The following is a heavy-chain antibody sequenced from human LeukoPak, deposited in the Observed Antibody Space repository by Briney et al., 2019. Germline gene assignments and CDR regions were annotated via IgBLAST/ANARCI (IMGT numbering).Heavy chain of an antibody. V-gene: IGHV1-2*02. CDR1: GYTFTDYY. D-gene: IGHD3-16*01. J-gene: IGHJ4*02. CDR2: INSNSGGT. CDR3: ARVLVPAGGGVVDY. Sequence: ASVKVSCKASGYTFTDYYMHWVRQAPGHGLEWMGWINSNSGGTNYAQKFQGRVTMTRDTSISTAYMELSSLRSDDTAVYYCARVLVPAGGGVVDYWGQGTLVTVSS.